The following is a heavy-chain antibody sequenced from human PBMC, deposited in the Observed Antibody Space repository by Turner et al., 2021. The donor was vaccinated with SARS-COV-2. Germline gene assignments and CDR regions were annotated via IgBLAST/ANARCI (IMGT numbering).Heavy chain of an antibody. J-gene: IGHJ3*02. CDR3: ARARWHYYDSSGYYPDAFDI. D-gene: IGHD3-22*01. CDR1: GFTFNDYA. CDR2: ITWNSGAV. V-gene: IGHV3-9*01. Sequence: EVQLVESGGGLVQPGRSLRLSCVASGFTFNDYAMHWVRQAPGKGLEWVSGITWNSGAVAYADSVKGRFTISRDNAKNSLYLQMNSLRAEDTAVYYCARARWHYYDSSGYYPDAFDIWGQGTMVTVSS.